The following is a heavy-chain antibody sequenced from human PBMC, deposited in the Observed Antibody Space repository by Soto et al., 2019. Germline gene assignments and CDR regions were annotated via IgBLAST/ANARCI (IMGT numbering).Heavy chain of an antibody. V-gene: IGHV1-69*06. Sequence: QVQLVQSGAEVKKPGSSVKVSCKASGGTFNNYAISWVRQAPGQGLEWMGGIIPLFGTANYAQKFEGRVTSTADKSTDTAYMELSSLKSEDTAVYDCAGLIGEGYSGTDALDYWGQGTLVTVSS. D-gene: IGHD1-26*01. CDR1: GGTFNNYA. CDR3: AGLIGEGYSGTDALDY. J-gene: IGHJ4*02. CDR2: IIPLFGTA.